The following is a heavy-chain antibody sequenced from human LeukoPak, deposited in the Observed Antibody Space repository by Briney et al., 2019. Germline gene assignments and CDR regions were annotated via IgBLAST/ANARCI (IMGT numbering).Heavy chain of an antibody. CDR3: AGHHPRNTVDF. V-gene: IGHV4-59*08. J-gene: IGHJ4*02. Sequence: TSETQSLTCTVSGGSISSYYWSWIRQPPGKGLEWIAYISDIGSINYNPSLKSRVTISLDTSKNQLSLKLRSVTAADTAVYYCAGHHPRNTVDFWGQGTLVAVSS. D-gene: IGHD2/OR15-2a*01. CDR1: GGSISSYY. CDR2: ISDIGSI.